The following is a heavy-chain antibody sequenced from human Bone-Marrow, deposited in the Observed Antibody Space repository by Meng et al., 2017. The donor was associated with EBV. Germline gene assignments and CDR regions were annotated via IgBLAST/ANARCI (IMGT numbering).Heavy chain of an antibody. V-gene: IGHV4-39*01. CDR2: VHYTGST. D-gene: IGHD6-19*01. J-gene: IGHJ5*02. Sequence: RLRGSGQGQGMPSATLSLTCPVSGDSISSFYYWGWIRQPPGRGLEWIGSVHYTGSTYYSPSLKNRVTASVDTSKNQFSLRLTSVTAADTAVYYCARPFPSWQSPRLDPFGAWGQGTLVTVSS. CDR3: ARPFPSWQSPRLDPFGA. CDR1: GDSISSFYY.